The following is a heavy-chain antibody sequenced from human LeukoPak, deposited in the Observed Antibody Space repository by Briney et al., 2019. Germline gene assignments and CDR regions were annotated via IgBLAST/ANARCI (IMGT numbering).Heavy chain of an antibody. D-gene: IGHD5-18*01. J-gene: IGHJ4*02. V-gene: IGHV4-59*01. Sequence: SETLSLTCTVSGGSISSYYWSWIRQPPGKGLEWIGYIYYSGSTNYNPSLKSRVTISVDTSKNQFSLKLSSVTAADTAVYYCARDHSYGLDYWGQGTLVTVSS. CDR1: GGSISSYY. CDR2: IYYSGST. CDR3: ARDHSYGLDY.